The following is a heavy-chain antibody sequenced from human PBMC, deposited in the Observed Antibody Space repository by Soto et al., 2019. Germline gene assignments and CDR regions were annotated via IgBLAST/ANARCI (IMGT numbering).Heavy chain of an antibody. CDR2: ISSSSSYI. CDR3: ARDLETVYSARLGS. D-gene: IGHD1-26*01. Sequence: SLRLSCAASGFTFSSYSMNWVRQAPGKGLEWVSSISSSSSYIYYADSVKGRFTISRDNAKNSLYLQMNSLRAEDTAVYYCARDLETVYSARLGSWGQGTLVTVSS. CDR1: GFTFSSYS. V-gene: IGHV3-21*01. J-gene: IGHJ5*02.